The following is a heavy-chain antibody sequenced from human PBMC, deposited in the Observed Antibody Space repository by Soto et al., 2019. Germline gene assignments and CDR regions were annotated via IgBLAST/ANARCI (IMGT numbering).Heavy chain of an antibody. J-gene: IGHJ6*04. CDR2: INPYTGNT. CDR1: GYSFITHG. CDR3: ARSPRISRSGDV. Sequence: QVEMVQSGAEVKKPGASVNVSCKTSGYSFITHGISWVRQAPGQGLKWVGWINPYTGNTNYAQSLQGRVTMTTDRSTSTAYMELRRLTSDDTALYYCARSPRISRSGDVWGKGTAVTVSS. D-gene: IGHD4-17*01. V-gene: IGHV1-18*01.